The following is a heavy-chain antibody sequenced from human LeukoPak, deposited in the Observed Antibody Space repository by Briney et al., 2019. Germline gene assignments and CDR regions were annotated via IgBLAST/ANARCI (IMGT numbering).Heavy chain of an antibody. J-gene: IGHJ4*02. Sequence: GGSLRLSCAASGFTISDHYMDWVRQAPGKGLEWVGRTRDKVHSYTTEYATSVKGRFTISRDDSKNSLSLQMTSLKTGDTAVYYCTRSLYDSGRHYFDYWGQGTLVTVSS. V-gene: IGHV3-72*01. CDR3: TRSLYDSGRHYFDY. CDR2: TRDKVHSYTT. D-gene: IGHD3-22*01. CDR1: GFTISDHY.